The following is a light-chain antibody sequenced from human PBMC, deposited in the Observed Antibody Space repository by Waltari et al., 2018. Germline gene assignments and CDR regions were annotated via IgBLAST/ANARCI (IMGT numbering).Light chain of an antibody. Sequence: QSVLTQAPSVSAAPGQTVTISCSGSTPNIGNNYVSWYQQFPGTAPRLLIYEDNRRPSGIPDRSSGSKSGASATLGITGLQTGDEANYCCGTWDSSLSIGVLGGGTRVTVL. CDR2: EDN. J-gene: IGLJ3*02. CDR1: TPNIGNNY. CDR3: GTWDSSLSIGV. V-gene: IGLV1-51*01.